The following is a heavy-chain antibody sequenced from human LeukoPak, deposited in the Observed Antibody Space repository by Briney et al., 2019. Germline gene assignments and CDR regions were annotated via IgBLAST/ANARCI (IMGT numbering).Heavy chain of an antibody. CDR3: ARLVAEEDYYYYYGIDL. Sequence: QPGGSLRLSCAASGFTVSSNYMSWVRQAPGKGLEWVSVIYSGGSTYYADSVKGRFTISRDNSKNTLYLQMNSLRAEDTAVYYCARLVAEEDYYYYYGIDLWGQGTTVTVSS. CDR2: IYSGGST. D-gene: IGHD2-15*01. J-gene: IGHJ6*02. V-gene: IGHV3-66*04. CDR1: GFTVSSNY.